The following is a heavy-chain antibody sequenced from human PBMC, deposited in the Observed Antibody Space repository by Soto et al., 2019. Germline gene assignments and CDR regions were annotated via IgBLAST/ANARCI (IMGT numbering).Heavy chain of an antibody. CDR2: FYHTGRT. CDR1: VGSFKSGRYS. J-gene: IGHJ4*02. CDR3: AKVGGLAGRTFDD. D-gene: IGHD6-6*01. V-gene: IGHV4-61*01. Sequence: ETLSLTCTVSVGSFKSGRYSWSWTPQPPGKGLEWIGYFYHTGRTSYNPSLKSRVTIAVDTSKSQFSLKLRSRSPTDTALYYCAKVGGLAGRTFDDGSLGTRVTVSS.